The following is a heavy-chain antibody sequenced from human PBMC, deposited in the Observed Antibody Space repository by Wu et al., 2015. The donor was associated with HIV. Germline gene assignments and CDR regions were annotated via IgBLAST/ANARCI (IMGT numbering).Heavy chain of an antibody. J-gene: IGHJ5*02. Sequence: QVQLVQSGAEVKKPGASVKVSCKASGYTFTSYDINWVRQATGQGLEWMGWMNPNSGNTGYAQKFQGRVTMTRNTSISTAYMELSNLRSEDTAVYYCARGLDYDYVWGTPGWFDPWGQGTLVTVSS. D-gene: IGHD3-16*01. CDR3: ARGLDYDYVWGTPGWFDP. CDR2: MNPNSGNT. V-gene: IGHV1-8*01. CDR1: GYTFTSYD.